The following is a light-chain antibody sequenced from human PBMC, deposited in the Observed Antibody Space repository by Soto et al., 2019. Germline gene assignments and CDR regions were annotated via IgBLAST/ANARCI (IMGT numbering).Light chain of an antibody. CDR2: DAS. CDR1: QSVSSY. CDR3: QQRSNWPPGT. J-gene: IGKJ4*01. V-gene: IGKV3-11*01. Sequence: EIVLAQCPATLSLSPGERATLSCRASQSVSSYLAWYQQKPGQAPRLLIYDASNRATGIPARFSGSGSGTDFTLTISSLEPEDFAVYYCQQRSNWPPGTFGGGTNVEIK.